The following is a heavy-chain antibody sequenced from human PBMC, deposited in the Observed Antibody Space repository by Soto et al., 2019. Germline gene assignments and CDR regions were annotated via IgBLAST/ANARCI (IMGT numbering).Heavy chain of an antibody. CDR1: GFTFSSYG. CDR3: ASAVHSFYYYGMDV. J-gene: IGHJ6*02. D-gene: IGHD1-1*01. Sequence: QVQLVESGGGVVQPGRSLRLSCAASGFTFSSYGMHWVRQAPGKGLEWVAVISYDGSNKYYADSVKGRFTISRDNSKNTLYLQMNSLRAEDTAVYYCASAVHSFYYYGMDVWGQGTTVTVSS. V-gene: IGHV3-30*03. CDR2: ISYDGSNK.